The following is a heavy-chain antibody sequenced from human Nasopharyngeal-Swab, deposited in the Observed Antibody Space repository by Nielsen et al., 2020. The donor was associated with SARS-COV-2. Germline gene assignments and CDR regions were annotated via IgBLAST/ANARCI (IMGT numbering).Heavy chain of an antibody. CDR3: ATGGRSAFEI. V-gene: IGHV3-74*01. CDR1: GFTFSRYW. J-gene: IGHJ3*02. Sequence: GESLKISCAASGFTFSRYWMHWVRHVPGKGLVWVSRIINDETTTRYADSVKGRFTISRDNAKNTLYLQMNSLRAEDTAVYFCATGGRSAFEIWGQGTMVTVSS. CDR2: IINDETTT. D-gene: IGHD3-16*01.